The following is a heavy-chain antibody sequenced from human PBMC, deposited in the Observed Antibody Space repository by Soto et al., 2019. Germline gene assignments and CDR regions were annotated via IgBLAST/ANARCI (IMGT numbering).Heavy chain of an antibody. D-gene: IGHD3-10*01. Sequence: GGSLRLSCAASGFTVSNNYMNWVRQAPGKGLEWVSVIYSGGSTYYADSVKGRFTISRDNSKNTLFLRMNRPRVEDTAVYYCMRPAPRGRHYFYFGMDVWGQGTTVTVSS. CDR3: MRPAPRGRHYFYFGMDV. CDR2: IYSGGST. J-gene: IGHJ6*02. V-gene: IGHV3-53*01. CDR1: GFTVSNNY.